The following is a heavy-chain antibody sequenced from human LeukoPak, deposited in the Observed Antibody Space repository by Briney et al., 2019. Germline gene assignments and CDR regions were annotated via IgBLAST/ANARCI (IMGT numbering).Heavy chain of an antibody. J-gene: IGHJ3*02. CDR1: GFTFSSYA. D-gene: IGHD2-8*01. CDR3: AREGPSMVYATGHAFDI. Sequence: QSGGSLRLSCAASGFTFSSYAMHWVRQAPGKGLEWVAVISYDGSNKYYADSVKGRFTISRDNSKNTLYLQMNSLRAEDTAVYYCAREGPSMVYATGHAFDIWGQGTMVTVSS. CDR2: ISYDGSNK. V-gene: IGHV3-30*04.